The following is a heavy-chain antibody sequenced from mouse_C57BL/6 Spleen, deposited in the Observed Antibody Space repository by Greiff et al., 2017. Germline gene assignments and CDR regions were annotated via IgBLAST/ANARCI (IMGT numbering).Heavy chain of an antibody. V-gene: IGHV1-81*01. CDR1: GYTFTSYG. CDR2: IYPRSGNT. D-gene: IGHD1-1*01. Sequence: QVHVKQSGAELARPGASVKLSCKASGYTFTSYGISWVKQGTGQGLEWIGEIYPRSGNTYYNEKFKGKATLTADKSSSTAYMELRSLTSEDSAVYFCARGYGSSYSYAMDYWGQGTSVTVSS. J-gene: IGHJ4*01. CDR3: ARGYGSSYSYAMDY.